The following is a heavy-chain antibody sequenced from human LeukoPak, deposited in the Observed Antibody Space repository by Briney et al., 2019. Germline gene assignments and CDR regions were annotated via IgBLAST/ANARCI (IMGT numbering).Heavy chain of an antibody. Sequence: ASVKVSCKASGGTFSSYAISWVRQAPGQGLEWMGGIIPIFGTANYAQKFQGRVTITADKSTSTAYMELSSLRSEDTAVYYCARGRIWSGYNQYYYYYYMDVWGKGTTVTASS. V-gene: IGHV1-69*06. CDR1: GGTFSSYA. CDR2: IIPIFGTA. J-gene: IGHJ6*03. CDR3: ARGRIWSGYNQYYYYYYMDV. D-gene: IGHD3-3*01.